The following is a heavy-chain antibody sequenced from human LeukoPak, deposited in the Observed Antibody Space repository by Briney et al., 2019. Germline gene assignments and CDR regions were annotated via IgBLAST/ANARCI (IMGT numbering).Heavy chain of an antibody. CDR3: ATYMLRDNWNVHTFDS. J-gene: IGHJ4*02. CDR1: GGTFITYT. Sequence: RASVKVSCKASGGTFITYTINWVRQAPGQGLEWMGGIIPIFGTANYAQKFQGRITITTDDSTSTAYMELSSLRSEDTAVYYCATYMLRDNWNVHTFDSWGQGTLVIVSS. V-gene: IGHV1-69*05. CDR2: IIPIFGTA. D-gene: IGHD1-1*01.